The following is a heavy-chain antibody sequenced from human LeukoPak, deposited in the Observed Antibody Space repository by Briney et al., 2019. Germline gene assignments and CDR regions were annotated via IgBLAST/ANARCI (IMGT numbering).Heavy chain of an antibody. V-gene: IGHV1-46*01. J-gene: IGHJ4*02. CDR3: ARARSSVTTVTTPGY. D-gene: IGHD4-17*01. CDR1: GYTFTSYY. CDR2: INPSGGST. Sequence: ASVKVSCKASGYTFTSYYMHWVRQAPGQGLEWMGIINPSGGSTSYAQKFQGRVTKTRDTSTSTVYMELSSLRSEDTAVYYCARARSSVTTVTTPGYWGQGTLVTVSS.